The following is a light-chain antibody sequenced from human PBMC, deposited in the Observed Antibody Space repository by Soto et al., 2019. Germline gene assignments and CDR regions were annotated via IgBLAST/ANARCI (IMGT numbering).Light chain of an antibody. CDR1: SSNIGAGYD. V-gene: IGLV1-40*01. CDR2: GNS. Sequence: QSVLTQPPSVSGAPGQRVTISCTGSSSNIGAGYDVHWYQQLPGTAPKLLIYGNSNRPSGVPDRFSGSKSGTSASLAITGLPLEDEAAYNCQSYDSSLSGFYVFGSGTKVTVL. J-gene: IGLJ1*01. CDR3: QSYDSSLSGFYV.